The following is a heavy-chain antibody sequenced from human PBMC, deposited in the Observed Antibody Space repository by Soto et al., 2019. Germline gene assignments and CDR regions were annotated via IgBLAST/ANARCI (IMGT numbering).Heavy chain of an antibody. J-gene: IGHJ6*02. Sequence: EVQLLESGGGLVQPGESLRLSCAASGFTFTTYAMFWVRQAPGKGLEWVSGVSASGGSTYAADSVKGRFTISRDNSKNTVHLQMNSLGADDTAAYYCAKTMGDCSGGTCYGAYSMDVWGQGITVTVSS. CDR3: AKTMGDCSGGTCYGAYSMDV. D-gene: IGHD2-15*01. V-gene: IGHV3-23*01. CDR1: GFTFTTYA. CDR2: VSASGGST.